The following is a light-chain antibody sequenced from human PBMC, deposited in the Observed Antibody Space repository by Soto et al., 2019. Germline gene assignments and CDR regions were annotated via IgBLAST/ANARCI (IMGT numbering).Light chain of an antibody. V-gene: IGLV2-11*01. CDR3: CSYAGSYSFV. CDR1: SSDVGDYNY. CDR2: DVS. Sequence: QSALTQPRSVSGSPGQSVTISCTGTSSDVGDYNYVSWYQQHPGKAPKLMIYDVSKRPSGVPVRFSGSKSGNTASLTISGLQADDEADYYCCSYAGSYSFVFGTGTKLTVL. J-gene: IGLJ1*01.